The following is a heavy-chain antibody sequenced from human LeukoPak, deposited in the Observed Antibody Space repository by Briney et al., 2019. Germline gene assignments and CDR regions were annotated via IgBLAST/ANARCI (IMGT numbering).Heavy chain of an antibody. CDR1: GFTVSSNF. V-gene: IGHV3-53*01. D-gene: IGHD3-10*01. Sequence: RGSLRLSCAASGFTVSSNFMSWVRQAPGKGLEWVSVIYSGGTTYYADSLKGRFTISRDSSKNTLYLQMNSLRADDTAVYYCARLIRGSGTYFNYEYFQHWGQGTLVTVSS. CDR2: IYSGGTT. CDR3: ARLIRGSGTYFNYEYFQH. J-gene: IGHJ1*01.